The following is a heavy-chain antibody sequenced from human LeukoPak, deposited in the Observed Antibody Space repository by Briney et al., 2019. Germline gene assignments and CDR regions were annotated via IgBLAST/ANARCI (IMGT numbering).Heavy chain of an antibody. J-gene: IGHJ4*02. D-gene: IGHD6-13*01. CDR3: ARGGIYSQGFDY. CDR2: ISTTSDYI. V-gene: IGHV3-21*01. Sequence: TGGYLRFSCAASGFTFSGYSMNWVRQAPGKGLKWVSSISTTSDYIHNADSQKGRVAISRDNAKNTLYLQMNSQRAEVTARYYCARGGIYSQGFDYWGQGSLVTVSS. CDR1: GFTFSGYS.